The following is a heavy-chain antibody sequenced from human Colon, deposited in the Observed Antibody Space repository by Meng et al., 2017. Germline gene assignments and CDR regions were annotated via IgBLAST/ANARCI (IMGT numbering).Heavy chain of an antibody. CDR2: VYYTGNT. CDR3: ARVNGDFDEAWFDP. V-gene: IGHV4-61*08. CDR1: GGSVSSGDYY. J-gene: IGHJ5*02. D-gene: IGHD2-21*02. Sequence: GQLHGSGPGLVRPSETLSPPCTVSGGSVSSGDYYWSWIRQPPGKGLEWLGYVYYTGNTNYNPSLKNRVTISLDTSNNQFSLKLTSMTAADAAIYYCARVNGDFDEAWFDPWGQGTLVTVSS.